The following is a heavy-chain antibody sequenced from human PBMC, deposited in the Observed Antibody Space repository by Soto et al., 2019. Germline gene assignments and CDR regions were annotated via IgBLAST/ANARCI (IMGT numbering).Heavy chain of an antibody. CDR1: GDSVSSNSAA. CDR2: TYYRSKWYN. Sequence: SQILSLTCAISGDSVSSNSAAWNWIRPSPSRGLEWLGRTYYRSKWYNDYAVSVKSRITINPDTSKNQFSLQLNSVTPEDTAVYYCARVNIVATKDNWFDPWGQGTLVTVSS. D-gene: IGHD5-12*01. CDR3: ARVNIVATKDNWFDP. J-gene: IGHJ5*02. V-gene: IGHV6-1*01.